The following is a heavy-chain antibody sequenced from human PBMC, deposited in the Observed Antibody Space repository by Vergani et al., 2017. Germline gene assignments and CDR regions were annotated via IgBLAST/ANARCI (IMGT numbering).Heavy chain of an antibody. V-gene: IGHV1-69*06. D-gene: IGHD2-21*02. Sequence: QVQLVQSGAEVKKPGSSVRVSCKASGGTFSSYAISRVRQAPGQGLEWMGGIIPIFGTANYAQKFQGRVTITADKSTSTAYMELSSLRSEDTAVYYCARVRQRKVVTAIRVADALDIWGQGTMVSVSS. CDR3: ARVRQRKVVTAIRVADALDI. CDR1: GGTFSSYA. J-gene: IGHJ3*02. CDR2: IIPIFGTA.